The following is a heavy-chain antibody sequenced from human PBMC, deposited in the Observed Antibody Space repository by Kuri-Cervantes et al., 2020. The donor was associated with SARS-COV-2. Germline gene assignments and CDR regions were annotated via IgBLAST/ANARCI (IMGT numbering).Heavy chain of an antibody. V-gene: IGHV3-30*18. J-gene: IGHJ4*02. CDR1: GFNFSTTD. D-gene: IGHD2-21*01. Sequence: GESLKISCVASGFNFSTTDMHWVRQAPGKGLEWVTFISSDGKNKKCMASGKGRFTISRDNSQNTLRLQMRSLRDEDTAIYYCAKDRAGVHDFWGQGTLVTVSS. CDR2: ISSDGKNK. CDR3: AKDRAGVHDF.